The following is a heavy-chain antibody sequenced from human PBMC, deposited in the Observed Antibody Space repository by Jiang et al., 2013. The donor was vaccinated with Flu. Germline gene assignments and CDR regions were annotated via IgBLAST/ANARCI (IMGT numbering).Heavy chain of an antibody. D-gene: IGHD3-10*01. CDR1: GYTFTGYY. J-gene: IGHJ4*02. V-gene: IGHV1-2*04. Sequence: GAEVKKPGAPVKVSCKASGYTFTGYYMHWVRQAPGQGLEWMGWINPNSGGTNYAQKFQGWVTMTRDTSISTAYMELSRLRSDDTAVYYCARSANYYGSGSYPRYWGQGTLVTVSS. CDR2: INPNSGGT. CDR3: ARSANYYGSGSYPRY.